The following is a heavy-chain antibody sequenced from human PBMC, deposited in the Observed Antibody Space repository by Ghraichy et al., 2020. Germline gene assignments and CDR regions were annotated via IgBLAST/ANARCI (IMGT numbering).Heavy chain of an antibody. Sequence: LSLTCAASRFNFSNYAMTWVRQAPGKGLEWVSAISGSGGSTYYADSGKGRFTISRDNSKNTLYLQMNSLRAEDTAVYYCAKLFPRIVVVPAAGMDVWGRGTTVTVAS. V-gene: IGHV3-23*01. D-gene: IGHD2-2*01. J-gene: IGHJ6*02. CDR2: ISGSGGST. CDR3: AKLFPRIVVVPAAGMDV. CDR1: RFNFSNYA.